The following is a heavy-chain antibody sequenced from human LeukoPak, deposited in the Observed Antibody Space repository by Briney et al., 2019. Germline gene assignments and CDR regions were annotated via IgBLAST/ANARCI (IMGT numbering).Heavy chain of an antibody. CDR1: GGSISSYY. CDR2: IYYSGST. V-gene: IGHV4-59*08. CDR3: ARHVAIAAAGPFPYNWFDP. Sequence: PSETLSLTCTVSGGSISSYYWSWIRQPPGKGLEWIGYIYYSGSTNYNPSLKSRVTISVDTSKNQFSLKPSSVTAADTAVYYCARHVAIAAAGPFPYNWFDPWGQGTLVTVSS. J-gene: IGHJ5*02. D-gene: IGHD6-13*01.